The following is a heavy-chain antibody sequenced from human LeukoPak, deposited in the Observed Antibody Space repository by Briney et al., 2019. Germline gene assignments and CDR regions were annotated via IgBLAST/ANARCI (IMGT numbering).Heavy chain of an antibody. J-gene: IGHJ4*02. Sequence: PGGSLRLSCAASGFTFSSYAMSWVRQAPGKGLEWVANIKQDGSEKYYVDSVKGRFTISRDNAKNSLYLQMNSLRAEDTAVYYCARSVDDDFWSGYPDYWGQGTLVTVSS. CDR3: ARSVDDDFWSGYPDY. CDR2: IKQDGSEK. CDR1: GFTFSSYA. D-gene: IGHD3-3*01. V-gene: IGHV3-7*01.